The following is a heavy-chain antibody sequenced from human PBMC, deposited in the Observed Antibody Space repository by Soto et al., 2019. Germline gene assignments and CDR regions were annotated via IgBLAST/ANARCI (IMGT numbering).Heavy chain of an antibody. Sequence: QVQLQESGPGLVKPSETLSLTCTVSGGSVSSGSYYWSWIRQPPGKGLEWIGYIYYSGSTNYNPSHKSRVTISVDTAKNPFSLKLSSVTAADTAVYYCARDRGGTSCSQADYYGMDVWGEGTTVAVSS. V-gene: IGHV4-61*01. CDR1: GGSVSSGSYY. J-gene: IGHJ6*04. CDR3: ARDRGGTSCSQADYYGMDV. CDR2: IYYSGST. D-gene: IGHD2-2*01.